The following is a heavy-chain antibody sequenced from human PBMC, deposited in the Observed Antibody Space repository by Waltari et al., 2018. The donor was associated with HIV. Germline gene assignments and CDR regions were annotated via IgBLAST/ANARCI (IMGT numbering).Heavy chain of an antibody. V-gene: IGHV3-7*01. CDR1: GFTFSGYW. CDR2: IKQDGSDK. Sequence: EVQLVESGGGLVQPGKSLRLSCVVSGFTFSGYWMTWVCQAPGKGLEWVANIKQDGSDKSYADSVKGRITISRDNANNSLYLEMNSLRAEDTAIYYCARSVNYIWGSFRSYYFDHWGQGTLVTVSS. D-gene: IGHD3-16*02. J-gene: IGHJ4*02. CDR3: ARSVNYIWGSFRSYYFDH.